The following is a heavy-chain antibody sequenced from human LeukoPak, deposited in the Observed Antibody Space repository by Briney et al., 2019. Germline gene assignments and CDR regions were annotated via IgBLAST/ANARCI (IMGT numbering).Heavy chain of an antibody. Sequence: GGSLRLSCAASGFTFSSYDMHWVRQATGKGLEWVSGIGIAGDTYYRGSVKGRFTISRENAKNSLYLQMSSLRAEDTAVYYCAELGITMIGGVWGKGTTVTISS. V-gene: IGHV3-13*01. CDR2: IGIAGDT. D-gene: IGHD3-10*02. CDR1: GFTFSSYD. J-gene: IGHJ6*04. CDR3: AELGITMIGGV.